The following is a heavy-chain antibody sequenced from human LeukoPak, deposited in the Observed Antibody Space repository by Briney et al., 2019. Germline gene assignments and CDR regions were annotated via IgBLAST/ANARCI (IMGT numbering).Heavy chain of an antibody. D-gene: IGHD4-17*01. V-gene: IGHV4-34*01. CDR1: GGSISSGGYY. CDR2: INHSGST. CDR3: ARAYGDSRFDP. Sequence: SETLSLTCAVSGGSISSGGYYWSWIRQPPGKGLGWIGEINHSGSTNYNPSLKSRVTISVDTSKNQFSLKLSSVTAADTAVYYCARAYGDSRFDPWGQGTLVTVSS. J-gene: IGHJ5*02.